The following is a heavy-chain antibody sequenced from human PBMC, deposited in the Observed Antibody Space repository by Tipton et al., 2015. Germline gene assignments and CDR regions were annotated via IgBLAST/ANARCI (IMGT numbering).Heavy chain of an antibody. V-gene: IGHV1-69*01. CDR2: IIPVFNIT. D-gene: IGHD1-1*01. CDR3: ARKNEGWFDP. J-gene: IGHJ5*02. CDR1: RGTFTDYA. Sequence: QLVQSGAEVKKPGSSVKVSCKASRGTFTDYAITWVRQAPGQGLEWMGDIIPVFNITNSAQNFQGRVTITAGASTSTAYMELRGLRPEDTAVYYCARKNEGWFDPWGQGTLVTVSS.